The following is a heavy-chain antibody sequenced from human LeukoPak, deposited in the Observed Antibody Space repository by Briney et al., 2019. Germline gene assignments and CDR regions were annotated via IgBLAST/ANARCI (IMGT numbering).Heavy chain of an antibody. CDR3: ARVTVPSATAFGY. J-gene: IGHJ4*02. CDR2: ISSSNDDI. D-gene: IGHD2-2*01. V-gene: IGHV3-21*01. CDR1: GFTFSSYN. Sequence: PGGSLRLSCAASGFTFSSYNMNWVRQSPGKGPEWVSSISSSNDDIYYADSVKGRFTISRDNAKNSLYLQMDSLRAEDTALYYCARVTVPSATAFGYWGRGTLVTVSS.